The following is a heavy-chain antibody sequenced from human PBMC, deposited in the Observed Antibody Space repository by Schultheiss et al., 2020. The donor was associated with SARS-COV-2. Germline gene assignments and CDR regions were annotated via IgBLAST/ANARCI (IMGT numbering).Heavy chain of an antibody. CDR1: GFTFSSYA. J-gene: IGHJ4*02. Sequence: GESLKISCAASGFTFSSYAMSWVRQAPGKGLEWVSAISGSGGSTYYADSVKGRFTISRDNSKNTLYLQMNSLRAEDTAVYYCARETPHCSGGSCYSDSLDYWGQGTLVTVSS. CDR3: ARETPHCSGGSCYSDSLDY. D-gene: IGHD2-15*01. CDR2: ISGSGGST. V-gene: IGHV3-23*01.